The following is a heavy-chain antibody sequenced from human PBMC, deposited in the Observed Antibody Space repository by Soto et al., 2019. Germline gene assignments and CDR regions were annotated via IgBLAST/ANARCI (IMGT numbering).Heavy chain of an antibody. CDR2: IDPSDSYT. Sequence: SLKISCKGSGYSFTSYWISWVRQMPGKGLEWMGRIDPSDSYTNYSPSFQGHVTISADKSISTAYLQWSSLKASDTAMYYCARHGSTYYYDSSGSGMDVWGQGTTVTVSS. CDR3: ARHGSTYYYDSSGSGMDV. D-gene: IGHD3-22*01. V-gene: IGHV5-10-1*01. J-gene: IGHJ6*02. CDR1: GYSFTSYW.